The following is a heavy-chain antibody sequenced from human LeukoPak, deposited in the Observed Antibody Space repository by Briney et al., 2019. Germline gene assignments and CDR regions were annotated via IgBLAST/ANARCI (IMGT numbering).Heavy chain of an antibody. CDR3: ARGATMVRGGLIDY. J-gene: IGHJ4*02. D-gene: IGHD3-10*01. CDR1: GFTFSSFD. V-gene: IGHV3-21*01. CDR2: ISSSNSYI. Sequence: PGGSLRPSWAASGFTFSSFDMNWVRQAPGKGLEWVASISSSNSYIYYADSVKGRFTISRDNAKNSLYLQMNSLRAEDTAVYYCARGATMVRGGLIDYWGQGTLVTVSS.